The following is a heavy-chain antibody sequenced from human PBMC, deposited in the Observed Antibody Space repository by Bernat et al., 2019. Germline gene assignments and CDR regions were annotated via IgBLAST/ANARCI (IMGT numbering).Heavy chain of an antibody. CDR3: ARDRGGALYYYYYGMDV. CDR2: ISYDGINK. D-gene: IGHD3-16*01. CDR1: GFTFSSYA. V-gene: IGHV3-30-3*01. J-gene: IGHJ6*02. Sequence: QVQLVESGGGVVQPGRSLRLSCAASGFTFSSYAMHWVRQAPGKGLEWVAVISYDGINKYYADSVKGRFTISRDNSKNTLYLQMNSLSAEDTAVYYCARDRGGALYYYYYGMDVWGQGTTVTVSS.